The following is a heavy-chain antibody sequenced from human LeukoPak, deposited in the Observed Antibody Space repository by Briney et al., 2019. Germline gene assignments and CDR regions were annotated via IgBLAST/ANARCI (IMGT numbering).Heavy chain of an antibody. Sequence: GGSLRLSCAASGFTVRSNYMSWVRQAPGKGLEWVSVIYSGGSTYYADSVKGRFTISRHNSKNTLYLQMNSLRAEDTAVYYCARQLTQYCSSTSCYRGGFDYWGQGTLVTVSS. CDR2: IYSGGST. J-gene: IGHJ4*02. D-gene: IGHD2-2*02. CDR3: ARQLTQYCSSTSCYRGGFDY. V-gene: IGHV3-53*04. CDR1: GFTVRSNY.